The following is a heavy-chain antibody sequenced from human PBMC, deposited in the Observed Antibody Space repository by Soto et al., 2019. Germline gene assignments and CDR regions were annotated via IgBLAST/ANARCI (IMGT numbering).Heavy chain of an antibody. CDR3: ARAPVHAIAVAGPHYYGMDV. J-gene: IGHJ6*02. D-gene: IGHD6-19*01. V-gene: IGHV3-74*01. Sequence: GGSLRLSCAASGCTFSSYWMHWVRQAPGKGLVWVSRINSDGSRTTYADSVKGRFTISRDNAKNTLYLQMNSLRAEDTAVYYCARAPVHAIAVAGPHYYGMDVWGQGTTVTVSS. CDR2: INSDGSRT. CDR1: GCTFSSYW.